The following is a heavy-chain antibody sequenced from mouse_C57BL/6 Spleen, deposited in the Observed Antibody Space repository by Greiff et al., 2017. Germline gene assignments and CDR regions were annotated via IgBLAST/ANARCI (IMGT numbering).Heavy chain of an antibody. J-gene: IGHJ1*03. Sequence: VQLQQSGTVLARPGASVKMSCKTSGYTFTSYWMHWVKQRPGQGLEWIGAIYPGNSDTSYNQKFKGKAKLTAVTSASTAYMELSSLTNEDSAVYYYSITTVVATRYFDVWGTGTTVTVSS. CDR2: IYPGNSDT. V-gene: IGHV1-5*01. CDR1: GYTFTSYW. CDR3: SITTVVATRYFDV. D-gene: IGHD1-1*01.